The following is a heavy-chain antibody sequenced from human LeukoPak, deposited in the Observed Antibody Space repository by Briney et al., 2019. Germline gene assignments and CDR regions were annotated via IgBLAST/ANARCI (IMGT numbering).Heavy chain of an antibody. CDR2: INSNSGGT. D-gene: IGHD3-9*01. CDR1: GYTFTGYY. J-gene: IGHJ6*02. V-gene: IGHV1-2*02. CDR3: SRDYDILTGYYNPDYGMDV. Sequence: GASVKVSCKASGYTFTGYYIHWVRQAPGQGLEWMGWINSNSGGTNYAQDFQGRVTMTRDTSISTAYMELSRLRSDDTAVYYCSRDYDILTGYYNPDYGMDVWGQGTTVTVSS.